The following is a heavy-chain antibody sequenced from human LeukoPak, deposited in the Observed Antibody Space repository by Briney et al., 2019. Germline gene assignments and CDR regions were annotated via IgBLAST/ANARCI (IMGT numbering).Heavy chain of an antibody. J-gene: IGHJ1*01. CDR2: ISYDGSTK. V-gene: IGHV3-30*18. D-gene: IGHD6-13*01. CDR1: GFTFSSHG. CDR3: AKESGSRSYGAYFPH. Sequence: GGSLRLSCAASGFTFSSHGMQWVRQAPGKGLEWVAVISYDGSTKYYADSVKGRFTTSRDNSKSTLYLQMNSLRAEDTAVYYCAKESGSRSYGAYFPHWGQGTLVTVSS.